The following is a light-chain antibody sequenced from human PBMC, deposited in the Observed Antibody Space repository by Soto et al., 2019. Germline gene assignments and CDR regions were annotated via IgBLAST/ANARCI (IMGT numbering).Light chain of an antibody. CDR3: QPRSNWPPRFT. CDR1: QSVSSY. V-gene: IGKV3-11*01. CDR2: DAS. J-gene: IGKJ3*01. Sequence: EIVLTQSPATLSLSPGERATLSCRASQSVSSYLAWYQQKPGQAPRLLIYDASNRATGIPARFSGSGSGTDFPLTIISLEPEDFAVYYCQPRSNWPPRFTFGPGNKVDIK.